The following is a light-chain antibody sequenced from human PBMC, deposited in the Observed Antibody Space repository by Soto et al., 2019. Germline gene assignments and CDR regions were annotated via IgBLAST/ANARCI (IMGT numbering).Light chain of an antibody. V-gene: IGLV2-8*01. CDR2: EVS. CDR3: SSYAGSNTDVV. J-gene: IGLJ2*01. CDR1: SSDVGGYNY. Sequence: QSALTQPPSASGSPGQSVTISCTGNSSDVGGYNYVSWYQQHPGKAPKLMIYEVSKRPSGVPDRFSGSKSGNTASLTVSGLQAEDEADYYCSSYAGSNTDVVFGGGTKLTVL.